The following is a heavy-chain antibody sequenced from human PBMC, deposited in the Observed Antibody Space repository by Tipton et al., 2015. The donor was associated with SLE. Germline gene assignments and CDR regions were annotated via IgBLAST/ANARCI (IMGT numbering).Heavy chain of an antibody. CDR3: VGGNFNYEDAVDV. J-gene: IGHJ3*01. D-gene: IGHD1-7*01. V-gene: IGHV3-7*04. Sequence: SLRLSCAASIFGLSDFWMTWVRQAPGKGLEWVATIKGDESGTFYVDSVKGRFTISRDNAKKSLSLQMNSLRAEDTAVYYCVGGNFNYEDAVDVWGRGTMVTVSS. CDR1: IFGLSDFW. CDR2: IKGDESGT.